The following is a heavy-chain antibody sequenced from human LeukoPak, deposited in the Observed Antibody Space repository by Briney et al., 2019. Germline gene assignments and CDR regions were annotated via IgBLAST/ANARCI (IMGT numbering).Heavy chain of an antibody. D-gene: IGHD3-22*01. CDR3: HKEYYYDSSGYYLEDAFDI. CDR1: GGSISSYY. V-gene: IGHV4-39*01. J-gene: IGHJ3*02. Sequence: SETLSLTCTVSGGSISSYYWGWIRQPPGKGLEWIGSIYYSGSTYYNPSLKSRVTISVDTSKNQFSLKLSSVTAADTAVYYCHKEYYYDSSGYYLEDAFDIWGQGTMVTVSS. CDR2: IYYSGST.